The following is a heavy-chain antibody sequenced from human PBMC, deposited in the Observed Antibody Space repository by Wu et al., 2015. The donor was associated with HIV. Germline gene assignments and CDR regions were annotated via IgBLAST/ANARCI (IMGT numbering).Heavy chain of an antibody. CDR1: GYSFSDFH. D-gene: IGHD2-8*01. Sequence: QVQLVQSGAEMKKPGASVKVSCKASGYSFSDFHLHWVRQAPGQGLEWMGWINHNGGGATYAQKFQGRAAMTRDTSISTAYMELRRLISDDTAIYFCLTALDGVAYWGQGTLVTVSS. V-gene: IGHV1-2*02. CDR2: INHNGGGA. J-gene: IGHJ4*02. CDR3: LTALDGVAY.